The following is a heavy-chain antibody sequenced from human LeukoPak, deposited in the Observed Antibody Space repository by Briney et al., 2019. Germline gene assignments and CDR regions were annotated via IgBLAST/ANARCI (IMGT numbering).Heavy chain of an antibody. CDR2: IYYSGST. V-gene: IGHV4-59*01. CDR1: GGSISSYY. CDR3: ASEASSDDAFDI. Sequence: PSETLSLTCTVSGGSISSYYWSWIRQPPGKGLGWIGYIYYSGSTNYNPSLKSRVTISVDTSKNQFSLKLSSVTAADTAVYYCASEASSDDAFDIWGQGTMVTVSS. J-gene: IGHJ3*02.